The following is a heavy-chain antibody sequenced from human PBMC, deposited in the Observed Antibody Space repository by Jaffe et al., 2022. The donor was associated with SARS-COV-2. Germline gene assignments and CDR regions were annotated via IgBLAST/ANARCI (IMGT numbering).Heavy chain of an antibody. CDR1: GFTFSSYS. CDR3: ARGVIAYCGGDCPDFDY. CDR2: ISSSSSYI. V-gene: IGHV3-21*01. D-gene: IGHD2-21*02. J-gene: IGHJ4*02. Sequence: EVQLVESGGGLVKPGGSLRLSCAASGFTFSSYSMNWVRQAPGKGLEWVSSISSSSSYIYYADSVKGRFTISRDNAKNSLYLQMNSLRAEDTAVYYCARGVIAYCGGDCPDFDYWGQGTLVTVSS.